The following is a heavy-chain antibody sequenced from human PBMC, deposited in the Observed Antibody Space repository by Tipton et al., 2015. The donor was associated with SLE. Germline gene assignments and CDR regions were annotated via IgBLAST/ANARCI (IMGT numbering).Heavy chain of an antibody. D-gene: IGHD3-3*02. CDR2: INWDSDII. CDR3: ARLRNIAFLEYNDAFDI. Sequence: SLRLSCAASGFTFHDYAMHWVRQAPGKGLEWVSSINWDSDIIGYAGSVKGRFIISRDNAKNSLYLQMDSLRAEDTAFYYCARLRNIAFLEYNDAFDIWGQGTMLTVSA. V-gene: IGHV3-9*01. CDR1: GFTFHDYA. J-gene: IGHJ3*02.